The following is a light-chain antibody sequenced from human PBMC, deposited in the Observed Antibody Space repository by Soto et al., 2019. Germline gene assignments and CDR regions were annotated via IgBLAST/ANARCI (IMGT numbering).Light chain of an antibody. V-gene: IGKV1-8*01. CDR2: AAS. CDR3: KQYYSYPRT. Sequence: ASAGDRVTSTCRASQGISSYLAWYQQKPGKAPKLLIYAASTLQSGVPSRFSGSGSGTDFTLTISCLQSEDFATYYCKQYYSYPRTFGKGTKVDIK. CDR1: QGISSY. J-gene: IGKJ1*01.